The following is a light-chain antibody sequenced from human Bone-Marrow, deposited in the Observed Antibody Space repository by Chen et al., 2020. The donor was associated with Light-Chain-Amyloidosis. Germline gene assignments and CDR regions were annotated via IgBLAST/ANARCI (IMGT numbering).Light chain of an antibody. J-gene: IGKJ5*01. V-gene: IGKV3-15*01. CDR1: QRVSSN. CDR2: GAS. Sequence: VVMTQSPATLSVSPGERATLSCRASQRVSSNLAWYQQKPGRAPTLLIYGASTRATGIPARFNGSGSGRDFTLTISSLQSEDFAVYYCQQRSNWPITFGQGTRLEIK. CDR3: QQRSNWPIT.